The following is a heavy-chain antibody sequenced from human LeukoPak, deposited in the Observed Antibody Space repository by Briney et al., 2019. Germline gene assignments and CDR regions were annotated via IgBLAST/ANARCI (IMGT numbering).Heavy chain of an antibody. CDR3: TRGGGGDPVDY. J-gene: IGHJ4*02. CDR2: IRSNFYGGTT. Sequence: GGCLRLSCTASGFTFGDYAMSWVRQAPGKGLEWVGFIRSNFYGGTTDYAASVKGRFTISRDGSKSIAYLQMNSLKTEDTAVYYCTRGGGGDPVDYWGQGALVTVSS. V-gene: IGHV3-49*04. D-gene: IGHD3-16*01. CDR1: GFTFGDYA.